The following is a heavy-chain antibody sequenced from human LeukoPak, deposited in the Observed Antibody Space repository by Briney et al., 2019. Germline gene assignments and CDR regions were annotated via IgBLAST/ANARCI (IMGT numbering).Heavy chain of an antibody. CDR3: ALRRGVDWSFDY. V-gene: IGHV4-61*08. CDR1: GGSISSGGYY. Sequence: PSETLSLTCTVSGGSISSGGYYWSWIRQPPGKGLEWIGYIYYSGSTNYNPSLKSRVTISVDTSKNQFSLKLSSVTAADTAVYYCALRRGVDWSFDYWGQGTLVTVSS. D-gene: IGHD3-9*01. CDR2: IYYSGST. J-gene: IGHJ4*02.